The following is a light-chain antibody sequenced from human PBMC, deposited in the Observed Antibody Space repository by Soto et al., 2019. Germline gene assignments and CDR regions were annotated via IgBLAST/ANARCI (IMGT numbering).Light chain of an antibody. V-gene: IGKV1-5*03. CDR2: KAS. Sequence: DIQMTQSPSTLSASVGDRVTITCRASQSVNSWLAWYQQKPGKAPQLLIYKASNLENGVPSRFSGSGSGTECTLTIIGLQPDDFASYYCQQYNNYLGTFGQGTKVEIK. J-gene: IGKJ1*01. CDR1: QSVNSW. CDR3: QQYNNYLGT.